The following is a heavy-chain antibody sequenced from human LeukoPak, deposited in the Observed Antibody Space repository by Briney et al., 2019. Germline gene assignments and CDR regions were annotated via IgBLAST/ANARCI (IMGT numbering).Heavy chain of an antibody. J-gene: IGHJ4*02. CDR3: AKDRDGGNSWFDY. V-gene: IGHV3-53*05. D-gene: IGHD4-23*01. CDR1: GFTVSSNY. Sequence: PGGSLRLSCAASGFTVSSNYMSWVRQAPGKGLEWVSVIYSGGSTYYADSVKGRFTISRDNSKNTLYLQMNSLRAEDTAVYYCAKDRDGGNSWFDYWGQGTLVTVSS. CDR2: IYSGGST.